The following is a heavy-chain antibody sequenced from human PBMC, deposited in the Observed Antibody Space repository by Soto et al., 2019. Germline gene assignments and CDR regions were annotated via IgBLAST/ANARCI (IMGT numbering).Heavy chain of an antibody. CDR1: GFTFSSYA. CDR2: ISGSGGST. Sequence: GGSLRLSCAASGFTFSSYAMSWVRQAPVKGLEWVSAISGSGGSTYYADSVKGRFTISRDNSKNTLYLQMNSLRAEDTAVYYCAKCQFELELEGGFDYWGQGTLVTVSS. V-gene: IGHV3-23*01. J-gene: IGHJ4*02. CDR3: AKCQFELELEGGFDY. D-gene: IGHD1-7*01.